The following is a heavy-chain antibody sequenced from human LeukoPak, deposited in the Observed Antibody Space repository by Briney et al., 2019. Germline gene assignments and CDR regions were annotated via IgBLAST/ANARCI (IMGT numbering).Heavy chain of an antibody. CDR2: ISNVGSNE. CDR3: AKIAIGYSYGF. Sequence: GGSLRLSCAASGFTFNSYPMHWVRQAPGKGLEWVAVISNVGSNEYYADSVKGRFTISRDNSKNTLYLQMNSLRAEDTAVYYCAKIAIGYSYGFWGQGTLVTVSS. CDR1: GFTFNSYP. J-gene: IGHJ4*02. D-gene: IGHD5-18*01. V-gene: IGHV3-30*04.